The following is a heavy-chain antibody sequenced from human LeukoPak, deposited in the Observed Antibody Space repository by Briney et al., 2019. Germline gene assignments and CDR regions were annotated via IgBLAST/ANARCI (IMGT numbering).Heavy chain of an antibody. CDR1: GGTFSSYA. J-gene: IGHJ4*02. D-gene: IGHD4-17*01. CDR2: ISGYDGNT. V-gene: IGHV1-18*01. CDR3: ARTVTTSSYYFDY. Sequence: ASVKVSCKASGGTFSSYAISWVRQAPGQGLEWMGWISGYDGNTNYAQKLRGRVTMTTDTSTSTAYMDLRSLRSDDTALYYCARTVTTSSYYFDYWGQGTLVTVSS.